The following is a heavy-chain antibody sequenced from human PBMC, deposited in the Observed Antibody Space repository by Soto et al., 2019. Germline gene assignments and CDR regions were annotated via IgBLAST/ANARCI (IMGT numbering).Heavy chain of an antibody. CDR2: IRSKGNNYAT. J-gene: IGHJ2*01. V-gene: IGHV3-73*02. Sequence: EVQLVESGGGLVQPGGSLILSCAASGFSFRDSAMHWVRHASGKGLEWVGRIRSKGNNYATTYAASVKGRFTISRDDLKNTAYLQMNSLKTEDTAVYYCVRFSRSLSWFFDLWGRGTLVTVSS. D-gene: IGHD3-16*02. CDR3: VRFSRSLSWFFDL. CDR1: GFSFRDSA.